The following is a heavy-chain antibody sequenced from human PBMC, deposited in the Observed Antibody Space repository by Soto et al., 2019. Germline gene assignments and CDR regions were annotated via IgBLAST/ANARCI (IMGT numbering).Heavy chain of an antibody. Sequence: SETLSLTCTVSGGSISSYYRSWIRQPPGKGLEWIGYIYYSGSTNYNPSLKSRVTISVDTSKNQFSLKLSSVTAADTAVYYCARGFLEFTIFGVVSNWFDPWGQGTLVTVSS. J-gene: IGHJ5*02. CDR2: IYYSGST. CDR3: ARGFLEFTIFGVVSNWFDP. CDR1: GGSISSYY. D-gene: IGHD3-3*01. V-gene: IGHV4-59*12.